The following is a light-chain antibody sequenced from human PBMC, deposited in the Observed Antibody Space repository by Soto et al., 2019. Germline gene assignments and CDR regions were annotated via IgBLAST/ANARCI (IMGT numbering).Light chain of an antibody. V-gene: IGKV3-20*01. J-gene: IGKJ1*01. CDR2: GAS. CDR1: QSVSSSN. CDR3: QHYGTSWWT. Sequence: EIGWTQSPGTLSLSPGERETLSCRASQSVSSSNLAWYQQKHGQAPRLLISGASVRATGIPVRFISSGSEKDFTLTISRLEPEDFAVYYCQHYGTSWWTFGQGTKVEIK.